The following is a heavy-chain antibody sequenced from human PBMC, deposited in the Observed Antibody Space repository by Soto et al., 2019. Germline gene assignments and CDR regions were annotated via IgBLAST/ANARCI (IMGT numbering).Heavy chain of an antibody. V-gene: IGHV3-33*01. CDR2: IWYDGSNK. CDR3: ARGPFEHLWRPFDS. D-gene: IGHD5-18*01. Sequence: GGSLRLSCAASGFTFSSYAMHWVRQAPGKGLQWVAGIWYDGSNKYYEDSVKGRFAISRDNSKNTLYLQMNSLRAEDTAVYYCARGPFEHLWRPFDSWGPGTLVTVSS. CDR1: GFTFSSYA. J-gene: IGHJ4*02.